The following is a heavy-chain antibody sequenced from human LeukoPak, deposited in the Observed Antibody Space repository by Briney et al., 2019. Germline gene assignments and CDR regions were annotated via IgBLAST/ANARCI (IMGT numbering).Heavy chain of an antibody. V-gene: IGHV1-18*01. J-gene: IGHJ4*02. CDR2: ISPYNGNT. D-gene: IGHD6-19*01. Sequence: GASVKVSCKAPGYTFTSYGISWVRQAPGQGLEWMGWISPYNGNTNYAQNLQGRVTMTTDKSTSTAYMELRSLRSDDTAVYYCARDRTIAVAGAGYWGQGTLVTVSS. CDR3: ARDRTIAVAGAGY. CDR1: GYTFTSYG.